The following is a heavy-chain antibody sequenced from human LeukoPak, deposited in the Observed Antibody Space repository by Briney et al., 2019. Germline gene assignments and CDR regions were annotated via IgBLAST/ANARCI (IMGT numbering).Heavy chain of an antibody. Sequence: GGSLRLSCAASGFTFSDYWMTWVRQAPGKGLEWVANIKHDGSAKYYMESVKGRFTISRDNAKNSVFLQMNSLRAEDTALYYCAGTRGWYPGDFWGQGTLVTVSS. D-gene: IGHD6-19*01. CDR1: GFTFSDYW. CDR3: AGTRGWYPGDF. CDR2: IKHDGSAK. J-gene: IGHJ4*02. V-gene: IGHV3-7*01.